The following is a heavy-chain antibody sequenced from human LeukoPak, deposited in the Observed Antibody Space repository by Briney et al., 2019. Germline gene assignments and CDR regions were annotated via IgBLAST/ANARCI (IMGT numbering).Heavy chain of an antibody. Sequence: SETLSLTCAVYGGSFSGYYWSWIRQPPGKGLEWIGEINHSGSTNYDPSLKSRVTISVDTSKNQFSLKLSSVTAADTAVYYCARHGDSLGYWGQGTLVTVSS. D-gene: IGHD4-17*01. V-gene: IGHV4-34*01. CDR3: ARHGDSLGY. CDR2: INHSGST. CDR1: GGSFSGYY. J-gene: IGHJ4*02.